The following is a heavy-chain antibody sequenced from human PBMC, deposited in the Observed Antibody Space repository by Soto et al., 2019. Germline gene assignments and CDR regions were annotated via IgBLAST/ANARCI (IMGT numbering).Heavy chain of an antibody. V-gene: IGHV4-34*01. D-gene: IGHD6-6*01. Sequence: QVQLQQWGTGLLKPSETLALTCAVYGGSFSGYYWTWIRQPPGKGLEWIGEINHSGNTYYNPSLKSRVTISFDTSKNQFSLRLTSVTAADTAVYYCARGGEAARLNFWGQGTLVTVSS. CDR2: INHSGNT. J-gene: IGHJ4*02. CDR3: ARGGEAARLNF. CDR1: GGSFSGYY.